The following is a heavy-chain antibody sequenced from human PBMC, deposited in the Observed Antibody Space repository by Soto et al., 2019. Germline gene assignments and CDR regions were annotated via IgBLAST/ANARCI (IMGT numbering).Heavy chain of an antibody. D-gene: IGHD3-10*01. CDR3: ARAAGSYSSPDYYYGMKV. J-gene: IGHJ6*02. CDR1: GGSLSRYY. CDR2: ISYSGDT. V-gene: IGHV4-59*01. Sequence: KPSETVSLTCTVSGGSLSRYYWSWIRRPPGKGLEWIGYISYSGDTNYNHSLESRVTISVDTSKNRFSLKLTSVTAAATAVYYCARAAGSYSSPDYYYGMKVWGQGTTVTVSS.